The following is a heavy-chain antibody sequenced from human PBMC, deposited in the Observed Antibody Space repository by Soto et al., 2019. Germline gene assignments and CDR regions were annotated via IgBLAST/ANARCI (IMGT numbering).Heavy chain of an antibody. CDR2: INAGNGNT. Sequence: ASVKVSCKASGYTFTSYAMHWVRQAPGQRLEWMGWINAGNGNTKYSQKFQGRVTITRDTSASTAYMELSSLRSEDTAVYYCSRDKIYCSGGSRYHNWFDPWGQGTLVTVSS. D-gene: IGHD2-15*01. J-gene: IGHJ5*02. V-gene: IGHV1-3*01. CDR3: SRDKIYCSGGSRYHNWFDP. CDR1: GYTFTSYA.